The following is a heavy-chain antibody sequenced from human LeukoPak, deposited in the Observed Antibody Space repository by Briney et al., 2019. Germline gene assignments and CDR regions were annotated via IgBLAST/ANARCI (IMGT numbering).Heavy chain of an antibody. J-gene: IGHJ4*02. Sequence: PGGSLRLSCAASGFTFSTYAMSWVRQAPGKGLEWVSVISGSGDSTSYADSVNGRFTISRDNSRNTLYLQINSLRVEDAAVYYCATSTTGWYRGYFDYWGQGTLVTVSS. D-gene: IGHD6-19*01. CDR2: ISGSGDST. CDR1: GFTFSTYA. V-gene: IGHV3-23*01. CDR3: ATSTTGWYRGYFDY.